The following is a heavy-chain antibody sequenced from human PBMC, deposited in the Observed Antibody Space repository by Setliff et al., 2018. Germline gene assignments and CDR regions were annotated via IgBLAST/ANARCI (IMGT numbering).Heavy chain of an antibody. CDR3: ASRPATLAGYPFHY. V-gene: IGHV4-39*01. Sequence: SETLSLTCTVSGVSVSSNNYDWGWIRQPPGKGLQWMGTVSYGGRTYYNSSLKGRVTISVDTPKNEFSLSLTSVTAADTALYYCASRPATLAGYPFHYWGQGALVTVSS. J-gene: IGHJ4*02. D-gene: IGHD3-9*01. CDR1: GVSVSSNNYD. CDR2: VSYGGRT.